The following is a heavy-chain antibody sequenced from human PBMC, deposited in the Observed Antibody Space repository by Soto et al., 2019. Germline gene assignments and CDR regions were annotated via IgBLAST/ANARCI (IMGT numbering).Heavy chain of an antibody. V-gene: IGHV3-23*01. Sequence: PGGSLRLSCAASGFTFSSYAMSWVRQAPGKGLEWVSAISGSGGSTYYADSVKGRFTISRDNSKNTLYLQMNSLRAEDTAVYYCAERLLSFYYYGMDVWGQGTTVTVSS. CDR2: ISGSGGST. CDR1: GFTFSSYA. CDR3: AERLLSFYYYGMDV. D-gene: IGHD4-17*01. J-gene: IGHJ6*02.